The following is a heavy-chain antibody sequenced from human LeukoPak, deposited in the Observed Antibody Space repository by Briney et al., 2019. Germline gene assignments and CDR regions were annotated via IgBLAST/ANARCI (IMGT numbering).Heavy chain of an antibody. CDR3: ARYCGGDCYGMDV. CDR1: GFTFGSYW. Sequence: GGSLRLSCADSGFTFGSYWMSWVRQAPGKGLEWVANIKQDGSEKDYVDSVKGRFTISRDNAKNSLYLQMNSLRAEDTAVYYCARYCGGDCYGMDVWGQGTTVTVSS. CDR2: IKQDGSEK. J-gene: IGHJ6*02. V-gene: IGHV3-7*01. D-gene: IGHD2-21*01.